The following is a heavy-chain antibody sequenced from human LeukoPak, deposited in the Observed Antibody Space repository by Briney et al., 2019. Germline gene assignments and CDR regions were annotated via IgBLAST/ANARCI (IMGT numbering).Heavy chain of an antibody. Sequence: GGSLRLSCAASGFTFRSYAMSCVGEAPGERLEWVAALCGSGGITYDADPLQGRFATSRDNSRNTLYLQMTSLRAEDTAVYYCARKGRQYDYVWGSYRPPIDYWGQGTLVTVSS. CDR1: GFTFRSYA. J-gene: IGHJ4*02. D-gene: IGHD3-16*02. CDR3: ARKGRQYDYVWGSYRPPIDY. CDR2: LCGSGGIT. V-gene: IGHV3-23*01.